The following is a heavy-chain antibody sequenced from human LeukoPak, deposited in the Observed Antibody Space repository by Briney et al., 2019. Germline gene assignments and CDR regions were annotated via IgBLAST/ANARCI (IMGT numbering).Heavy chain of an antibody. D-gene: IGHD4-23*01. V-gene: IGHV3-15*07. CDR3: STGGGGFDC. Sequence: GGSLRLSCAASGFTFTNTYMSWVRQAPGNGLEWVGRIKSKTDGGTTDYAAPVKGRFTLSRDDSKNMLYLQMNSLKTEDTAVYYCSTGGGGFDCWGQGTLVTVSS. CDR2: IKSKTDGGTT. CDR1: GFTFTNTY. J-gene: IGHJ4*02.